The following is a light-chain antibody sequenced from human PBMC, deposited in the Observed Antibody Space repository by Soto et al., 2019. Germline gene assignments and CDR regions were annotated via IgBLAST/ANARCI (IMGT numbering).Light chain of an antibody. V-gene: IGLV1-51*01. J-gene: IGLJ2*01. CDR2: DNN. CDR3: GTWDTSLSAGI. Sequence: QSVLTQPPSVSAAPGQKVTIPCSGRSSNIGNSYVSWYQQLPGTAPKLLIYDNNKRPSGIPDRFSGSKSGTSATLGITGLQTGDEADYYCGTWDTSLSAGIFAGGTKLTVL. CDR1: SSNIGNSY.